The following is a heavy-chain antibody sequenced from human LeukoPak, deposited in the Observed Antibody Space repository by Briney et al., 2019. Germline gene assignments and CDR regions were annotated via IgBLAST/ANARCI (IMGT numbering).Heavy chain of an antibody. CDR3: ARELPPYYDILTGPHGY. Sequence: GGSLRLSCAASGFTFSSYSMNWVRQAPGKGLEWVSSISSSGSYIYYADSVKGRFTISRDNAKNSLYLQMNSLRAEDTAVYYCARELPPYYDILTGPHGYWGQGTLVTVSS. D-gene: IGHD3-9*01. CDR2: ISSSGSYI. CDR1: GFTFSSYS. J-gene: IGHJ4*02. V-gene: IGHV3-21*01.